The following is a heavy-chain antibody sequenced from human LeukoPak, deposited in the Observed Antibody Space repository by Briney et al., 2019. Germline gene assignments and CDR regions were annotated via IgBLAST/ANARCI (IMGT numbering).Heavy chain of an antibody. V-gene: IGHV4-31*11. CDR1: GGSISSGGYF. D-gene: IGHD3-9*01. Sequence: PSETLSLTCAVSGGSISSGGYFWSWIRQHPGKGLEWIGYSYGSTNYNPSLKNRVTISVDTSKDQFSLRLTSVTAADTAVYYCARERGRLADYWGQGTLVTVSS. CDR2: SYGST. J-gene: IGHJ4*02. CDR3: ARERGRLADY.